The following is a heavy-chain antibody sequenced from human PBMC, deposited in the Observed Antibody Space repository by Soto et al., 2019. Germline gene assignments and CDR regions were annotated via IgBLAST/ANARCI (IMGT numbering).Heavy chain of an antibody. CDR1: GGTFSSYT. V-gene: IGHV1-69*08. CDR2: IIPILGIA. J-gene: IGHJ4*02. CDR3: AREVAAAGLCDY. D-gene: IGHD6-13*01. Sequence: QVQLVQSGAEVKKPGSSVKVSCKASGGTFSSYTISWVRQAPGQGLEWMGRIIPILGIANYAQKFQGRVTIXAVXSTSTAYMELSSLRSEDTAVYYCAREVAAAGLCDYWGQGTLVTVSS.